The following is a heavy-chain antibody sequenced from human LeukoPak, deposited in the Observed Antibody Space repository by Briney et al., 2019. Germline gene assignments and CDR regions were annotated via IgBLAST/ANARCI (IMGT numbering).Heavy chain of an antibody. Sequence: GESLKISCQTSGFSFTTYWIGWVRQMPGKGLEWMGIIYPGDSVTRYSPSFEGQVTISADKSIRTAYLQWNSLKASDTAVYCCARQFGSPTPGVQHWGQGTPVIVSS. CDR1: GFSFTTYW. CDR2: IYPGDSVT. J-gene: IGHJ1*01. CDR3: ARQFGSPTPGVQH. V-gene: IGHV5-51*01. D-gene: IGHD3-16*01.